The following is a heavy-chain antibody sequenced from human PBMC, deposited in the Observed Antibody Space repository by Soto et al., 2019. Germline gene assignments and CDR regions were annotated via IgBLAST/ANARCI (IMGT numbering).Heavy chain of an antibody. CDR2: ISGSGGST. V-gene: IGHV3-23*01. D-gene: IGHD3-9*01. CDR3: AKDLGRYFDWLFYFDY. J-gene: IGHJ4*02. Sequence: EVQLLESGGGLVQPGGSLRLSCAASGFTFSSYAMSWVRQAPGKGLEWVSAISGSGGSTYYADSVKGRFTISRDNSKNTLYLQMSSLRAEDTAVYYCAKDLGRYFDWLFYFDYWGQGTLVTVSS. CDR1: GFTFSSYA.